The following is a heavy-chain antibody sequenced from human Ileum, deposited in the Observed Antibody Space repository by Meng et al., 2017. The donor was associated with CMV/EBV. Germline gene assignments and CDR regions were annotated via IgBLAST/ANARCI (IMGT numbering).Heavy chain of an antibody. CDR2: IYYSGST. CDR1: GGSISSYY. CDR3: ARVGLSSYYYGMDV. V-gene: IGHV4-59*01. J-gene: IGHJ6*02. D-gene: IGHD2/OR15-2a*01. Sequence: ETLSLTCTVSGGSISSYYWSWIRQPPGKGLEWIGYIYYSGSTNYNPSLKSRVTISVDTSKNQFSLKLRSLTAADTAVYYCARVGLSSYYYGMDVWGQGTTVTVSS.